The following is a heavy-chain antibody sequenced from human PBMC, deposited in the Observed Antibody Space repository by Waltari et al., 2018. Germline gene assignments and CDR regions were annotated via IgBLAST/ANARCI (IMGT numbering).Heavy chain of an antibody. CDR2: IRYDGSNK. CDR1: GFTFSSYG. CDR3: AKEMATTRDAFDI. D-gene: IGHD1-1*01. J-gene: IGHJ3*02. Sequence: QVQLVESGGGVVQPGGSLRLSCAASGFTFSSYGMHWVRQAPGKGLEWVAFIRYDGSNKYYADSVKGRFTISRDNSKNTLYLQMNSLRAEDTAVYYCAKEMATTRDAFDIWGQGTMVTVSS. V-gene: IGHV3-30*02.